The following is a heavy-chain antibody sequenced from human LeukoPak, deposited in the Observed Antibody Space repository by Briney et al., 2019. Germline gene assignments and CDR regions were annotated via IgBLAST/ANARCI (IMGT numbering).Heavy chain of an antibody. CDR1: GFTFSSSW. J-gene: IGHJ4*02. V-gene: IGHV3-7*01. CDR3: ARDEIYYDILTGYRHFDY. Sequence: GGSLRLSCAASGFTFSSSWMSWVRQAPGKGLEWVANIKQDGSEKKYLDSVKGRFTISRDNAKNSMYLQMNSLRAEDTAVYYCARDEIYYDILTGYRHFDYWGQGTLVTVFS. CDR2: IKQDGSEK. D-gene: IGHD3-9*01.